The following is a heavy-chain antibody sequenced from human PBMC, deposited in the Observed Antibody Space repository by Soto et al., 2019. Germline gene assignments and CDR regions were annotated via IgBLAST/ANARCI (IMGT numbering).Heavy chain of an antibody. D-gene: IGHD5-12*01. V-gene: IGHV3-23*01. J-gene: IGHJ4*02. CDR1: GFTFSSYA. CDR2: ISGSGGST. Sequence: HPGGSLRLSCAASGFTFSSYAMSWVRQAPGKGLEWVSAISGSGGSTYYADSVKGRFTISRDNSKNTLYLQMNSLRAEDTAVYYCANLPGGWLQLREVGYFDYWGQGTLVTVSS. CDR3: ANLPGGWLQLREVGYFDY.